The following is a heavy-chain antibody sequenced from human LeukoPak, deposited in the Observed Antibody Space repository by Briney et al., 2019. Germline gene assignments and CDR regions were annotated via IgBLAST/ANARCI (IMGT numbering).Heavy chain of an antibody. CDR3: ARDRGDIVVVPAAIWFDP. D-gene: IGHD2-2*01. CDR2: IIPIFGTA. Sequence: ASVKVSCKASGGTFSSYAISWVRQAPGQGVEWMGGIIPIFGTAIYAQKFQGRVTITADKSTSTAYMELSSLRSEDTAVYYCARDRGDIVVVPAAIWFDPWGQGTLVTVAS. J-gene: IGHJ5*02. V-gene: IGHV1-69*06. CDR1: GGTFSSYA.